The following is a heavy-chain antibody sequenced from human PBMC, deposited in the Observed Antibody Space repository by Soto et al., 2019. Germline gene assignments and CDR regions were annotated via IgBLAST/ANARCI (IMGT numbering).Heavy chain of an antibody. CDR3: VRGTPTGTDPMGT. D-gene: IGHD1-1*01. J-gene: IGHJ4*02. CDR1: GFTFSDYY. V-gene: IGHV3-11*06. Sequence: SGGSLRLSCAASGFTFSDYYMTWIRQPPGKGLEWVSYISSRGSDTDYADSVKGRFTISRDNAKNTLFVEMKNLRGEDSAVYYCVRGTPTGTDPMGTWGQGTVVTVSS. CDR2: ISSRGSDT.